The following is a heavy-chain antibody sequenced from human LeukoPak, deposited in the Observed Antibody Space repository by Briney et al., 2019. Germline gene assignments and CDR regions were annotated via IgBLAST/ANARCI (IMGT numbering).Heavy chain of an antibody. V-gene: IGHV4-39*07. CDR1: GGSISSSSYY. CDR2: IYYSGST. J-gene: IGHJ4*02. D-gene: IGHD5-24*01. CDR3: AREEDGYNRPLGY. Sequence: SETLSLTCTVSGGSISSSSYYWGWIRQPPGKGLEWIGSIYYSGSTYYNPSLKSRVTISVDTSKNQFSLELSSVTAADTAVYYCAREEDGYNRPLGYWGQGTLVTVSS.